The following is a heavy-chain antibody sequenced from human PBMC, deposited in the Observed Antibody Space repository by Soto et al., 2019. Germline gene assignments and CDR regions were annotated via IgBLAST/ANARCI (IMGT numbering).Heavy chain of an antibody. CDR3: AKNYYFEY. V-gene: IGHV3-23*01. CDR1: GFTFSSYA. J-gene: IGHJ4*02. Sequence: GGSLRLSCAASGFTFSSYAMSWVRQAPGKGLEWVSSISRSGDSAYYADSVKGRFTISRDNSKNTLYLQMNSLRAEDTDVYYCAKNYYFEYWGQGTLVTVSS. CDR2: ISRSGDSA.